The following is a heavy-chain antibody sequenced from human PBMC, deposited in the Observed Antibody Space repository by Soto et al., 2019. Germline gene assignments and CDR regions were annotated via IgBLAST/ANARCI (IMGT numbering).Heavy chain of an antibody. CDR2: ISSSTTYI. CDR1: EFTFSSYT. V-gene: IGHV3-21*01. D-gene: IGHD1-1*01. CDR3: AREGTAFDV. J-gene: IGHJ3*01. Sequence: PGGSLRLSCAASEFTFSSYTMNWVRQAPGKGLEWVSSISSSTTYIYYADSVKGRFTISRDNAKNSLYLQMNSLRAEDTAVYYCAREGTAFDVWGQGTMVTVSS.